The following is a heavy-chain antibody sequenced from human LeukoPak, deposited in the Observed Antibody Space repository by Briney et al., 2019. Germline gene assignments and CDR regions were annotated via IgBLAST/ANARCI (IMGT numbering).Heavy chain of an antibody. Sequence: GGALRLSCAASGFPFRNHAMSWVRQPPGKGLEWVSAISNGKTYYADSVRGRFTISRDDSKNMVYLQMNSLRVEDTARYYCVREAGYCASVCLKTNWFDPWGQGTLVTVSS. CDR2: ISNGKT. CDR1: GFPFRNHA. CDR3: VREAGYCASVCLKTNWFDP. V-gene: IGHV3-23*01. D-gene: IGHD2-15*01. J-gene: IGHJ5*02.